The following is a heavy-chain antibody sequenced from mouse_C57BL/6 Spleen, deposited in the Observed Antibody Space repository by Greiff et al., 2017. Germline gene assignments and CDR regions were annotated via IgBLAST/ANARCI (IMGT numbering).Heavy chain of an antibody. V-gene: IGHV1-55*01. CDR1: GYTFTSYC. Sequence: QVQLQQSGAERVKPGASVKMSCKASGYTFTSYCITWVKQRPGQGLEWIGDIYPGSGSTNYNGKFKSKATLTVDTSSSTAYMQLSSLTSEDSAVYYCARSSGYLYYFDYWGQGTTLTVSS. J-gene: IGHJ2*01. D-gene: IGHD3-2*02. CDR2: IYPGSGST. CDR3: ARSSGYLYYFDY.